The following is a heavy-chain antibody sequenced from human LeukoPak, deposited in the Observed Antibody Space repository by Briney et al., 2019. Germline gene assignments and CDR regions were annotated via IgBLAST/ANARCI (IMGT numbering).Heavy chain of an antibody. CDR3: VQGWRDN. CDR2: IKQDSSEK. D-gene: IGHD1-1*01. CDR1: GFTFSSYW. V-gene: IGHV3-7*01. J-gene: IGHJ4*02. Sequence: GGSLRLSCAASGFTFSSYWMSWVRQAPGKGLEWVADIKQDSSEKYYVDSVKGRFTISRDNAKNSLYLQLNTLRAEDTAVYYCVQGWRDNWGQGTLVTVSS.